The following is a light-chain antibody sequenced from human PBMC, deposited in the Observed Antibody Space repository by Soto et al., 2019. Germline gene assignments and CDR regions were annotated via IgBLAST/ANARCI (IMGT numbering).Light chain of an antibody. V-gene: IGLV2-14*01. Sequence: QSALTQPASVSGSPGQSIAISCTGTSSNYVSWYQQHPGKAPELIIYEVNNRPSGVSSRFSGSKSGNTASLTISGLQADDEADYHCNSFRSDNTVIFGGGTKVTVL. CDR2: EVN. CDR3: NSFRSDNTVI. CDR1: SSNY. J-gene: IGLJ2*01.